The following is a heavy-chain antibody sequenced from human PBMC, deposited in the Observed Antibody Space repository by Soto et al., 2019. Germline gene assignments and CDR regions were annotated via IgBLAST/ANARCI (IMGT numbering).Heavy chain of an antibody. CDR3: ARRSAVVVVPAAMQYYYYYMDV. CDR2: IYYSGST. D-gene: IGHD2-2*01. CDR1: GGSISGYY. J-gene: IGHJ6*03. V-gene: IGHV4-59*08. Sequence: SETLSLTCSVSGGSISGYYGSWIRQPPGKGLEWIGYIYYSGSTNYNPSLKSRVTISVDTSKNQFSLKLSSVTAADTAVYYCARRSAVVVVPAAMQYYYYYMDVWGKGTTVTVSS.